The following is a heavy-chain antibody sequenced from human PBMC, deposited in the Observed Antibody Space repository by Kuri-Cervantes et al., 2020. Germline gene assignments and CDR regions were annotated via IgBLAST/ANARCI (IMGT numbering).Heavy chain of an antibody. J-gene: IGHJ2*01. D-gene: IGHD3-22*01. CDR1: GGSISSGDYY. V-gene: IGHV4-30-4*01. CDR3: ARARYYDSSGYSVGPNWYFDL. CDR2: IYYSGST. Sequence: LRLSCTVSGGSISSGDYYWSWIRQPPGKGLEWIGYIYYSGSTYYNPSLKSRVTISVDTSKNQFSLKLSSVTAADTAVYYCARARYYDSSGYSVGPNWYFDLWGRGTLVTVSS.